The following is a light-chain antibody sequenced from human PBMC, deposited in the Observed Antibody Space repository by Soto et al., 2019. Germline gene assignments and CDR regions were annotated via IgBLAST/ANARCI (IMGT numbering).Light chain of an antibody. CDR3: QKYNSAPWT. CDR1: QDISNS. V-gene: IGKV1-27*01. J-gene: IGKJ1*01. Sequence: DIQMTQSPSSLSASVGDRVTITCRSSQDISNSLAWYQQKAGKVPKLLIYAASTLQSGVPSRFGGSGSGTDFTLTISSLQPEDVATYYCQKYNSAPWTFGQGTKVEIK. CDR2: AAS.